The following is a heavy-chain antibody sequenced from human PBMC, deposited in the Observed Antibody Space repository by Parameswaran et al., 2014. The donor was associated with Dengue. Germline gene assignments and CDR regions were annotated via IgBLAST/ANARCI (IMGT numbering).Heavy chain of an antibody. CDR3: ARDLGWELLDFEGLDY. Sequence: WVRQAPGQGLEWMGWISAYNGNTNYAQKLQGRVTMTTDTSTSTAYMELRSLRSDDTAVYYCARDLGWELLDFEGLDYWGQGTLVTVSS. V-gene: IGHV1-18*01. J-gene: IGHJ4*02. CDR2: ISAYNGNT. D-gene: IGHD1-26*01.